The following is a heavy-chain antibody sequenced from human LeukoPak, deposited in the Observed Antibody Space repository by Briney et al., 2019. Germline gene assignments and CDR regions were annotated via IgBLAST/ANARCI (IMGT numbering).Heavy chain of an antibody. V-gene: IGHV4-61*02. CDR3: ARDWADSSGWYESRFDP. CDR2: VYASGIT. D-gene: IGHD6-19*01. CDR1: GGSISSGSYY. Sequence: PAQTLSLTCTVSGGSISSGSYYWGWVRQPAGKGRELVGRVYASGITNYNPSLKSRVTISVDTSKNQFSLKLSSVTAADTAVYYCARDWADSSGWYESRFDPWGQGTLVPVSP. J-gene: IGHJ5*02.